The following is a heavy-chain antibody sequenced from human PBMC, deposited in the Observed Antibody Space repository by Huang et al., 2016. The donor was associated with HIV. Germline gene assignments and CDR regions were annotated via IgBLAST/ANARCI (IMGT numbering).Heavy chain of an antibody. CDR3: ARGVPALGIRGRYYFDS. Sequence: QVHLVQSGAEVKKPGASVRVSCKTSGYNFVSYPIAWVRQAPGQGLEWMGWISDDSGKRNNAQQCHVSVAMTTDRSTSTAYMELRSLRPDDTAVYYCARGVPALGIRGRYYFDSWGQGTLVTVSS. D-gene: IGHD7-27*01. CDR1: GYNFVSYP. V-gene: IGHV1-18*04. J-gene: IGHJ4*02. CDR2: ISDDSGKR.